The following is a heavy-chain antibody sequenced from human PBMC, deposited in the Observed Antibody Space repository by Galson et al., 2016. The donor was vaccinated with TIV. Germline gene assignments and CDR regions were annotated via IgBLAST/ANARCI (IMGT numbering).Heavy chain of an antibody. Sequence: SLRLSCAASGFPFSDYWGTWVRQAPGKGLEWVASMSEDGSEKYYVDSVKGRFTFSGDNPKNSLYLQMNNLRAEDTAIYYCTRLGPSSVFDFWGQGALVTVSS. V-gene: IGHV3-7*01. D-gene: IGHD1-26*01. CDR2: MSEDGSEK. CDR1: GFPFSDYW. CDR3: TRLGPSSVFDF. J-gene: IGHJ4*02.